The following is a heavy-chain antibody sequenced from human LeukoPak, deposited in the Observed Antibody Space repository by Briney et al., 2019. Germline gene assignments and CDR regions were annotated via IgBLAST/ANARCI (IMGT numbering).Heavy chain of an antibody. D-gene: IGHD6-6*01. CDR1: GGSINSGQYY. CDR3: ARASPGPSSSSTNLYA. V-gene: IGHV4-34*01. Sequence: SETLSLTCSVSGGSINSGQYYWSWIRQPPGKGLEWIGEINHSGSTNYNPSLKSRVTISVDTSKNQFSLKLSSVTAADTAVYYCARASPGPSSSSTNLYAWGQGTLVTVSS. J-gene: IGHJ5*02. CDR2: INHSGST.